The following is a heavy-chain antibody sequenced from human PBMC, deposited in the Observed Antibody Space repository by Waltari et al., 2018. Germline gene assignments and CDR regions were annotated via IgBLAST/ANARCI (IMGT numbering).Heavy chain of an antibody. D-gene: IGHD6-13*01. CDR3: AKDLVSSSWYENYYYYGMDV. V-gene: IGHV3-43*02. J-gene: IGHJ6*02. CDR2: ISGDGGST. Sequence: HWVRQAPGKGLEWVSLISGDGGSTYYADSVKGRFTISRDNSKNSLYLQMNSLRTEDTALYYCAKDLVSSSWYENYYYYGMDVWGQGTTVTVSS.